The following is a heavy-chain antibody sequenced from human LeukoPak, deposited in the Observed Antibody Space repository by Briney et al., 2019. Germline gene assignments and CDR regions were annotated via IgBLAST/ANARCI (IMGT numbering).Heavy chain of an antibody. D-gene: IGHD6-19*01. CDR1: GDSVSSNSAA. V-gene: IGHV6-1*01. CDR3: ARDRQWLGKGYYYYYGMDV. J-gene: IGHJ6*02. Sequence: SQTLSLTCAISGDSVSSNSAAWNWIRQSPSRGPEWLGRTYYRSKWYNDYAVSVKSRITINPDTSKNQFSLQLNSVTPEDTAVYYCARDRQWLGKGYYYYYGMDVWGQGTTVTVSS. CDR2: TYYRSKWYN.